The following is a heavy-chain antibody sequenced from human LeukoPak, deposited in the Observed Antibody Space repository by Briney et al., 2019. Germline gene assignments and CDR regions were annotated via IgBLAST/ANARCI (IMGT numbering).Heavy chain of an antibody. V-gene: IGHV1-2*02. J-gene: IGHJ3*02. D-gene: IGHD2-21*02. CDR1: GYTFTGYY. CDR2: INPNSGGT. Sequence: ASVKVSCKASGYTFTGYYMHWVRQAPGQGLEWMGWINPNSGGTNYAQKFQGRVTMTRDTSISTAYMELSRLRSDDTAVYYCARDPYCGGDCLEDAFDIWGQGTMVTVSS. CDR3: ARDPYCGGDCLEDAFDI.